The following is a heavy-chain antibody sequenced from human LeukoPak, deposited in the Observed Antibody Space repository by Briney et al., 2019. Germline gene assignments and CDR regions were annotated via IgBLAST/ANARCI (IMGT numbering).Heavy chain of an antibody. V-gene: IGHV3-23*01. D-gene: IGHD3-22*01. Sequence: PGGSLRLSCAASGFTFSSYAMSWVRQAPGKGLEWVSAISGSGGSTYYADSVKGRFTISRDNSKNTLYLQMNSLRAEDTAVYYCAKGSYDSSGYYYYYWGQGTLVTVSS. J-gene: IGHJ4*02. CDR1: GFTFSSYA. CDR3: AKGSYDSSGYYYYY. CDR2: ISGSGGST.